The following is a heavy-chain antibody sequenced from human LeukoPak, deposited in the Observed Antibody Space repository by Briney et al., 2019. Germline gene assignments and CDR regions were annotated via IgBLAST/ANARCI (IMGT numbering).Heavy chain of an antibody. Sequence: ASVKVSCKASGYTFTSYYMHWVRQAPGQGLEWMGIINPSGGSTSYAQEFQGRVTMTRDTSTSTVYMELSSLRSEDTAVYYCAREILRYYYDSSGYYYPPDYWGQGTLVTVSS. CDR3: AREILRYYYDSSGYYYPPDY. V-gene: IGHV1-46*01. D-gene: IGHD3-22*01. CDR2: INPSGGST. CDR1: GYTFTSYY. J-gene: IGHJ4*02.